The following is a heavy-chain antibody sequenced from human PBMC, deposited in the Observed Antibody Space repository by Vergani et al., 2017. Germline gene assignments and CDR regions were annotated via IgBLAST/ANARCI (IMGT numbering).Heavy chain of an antibody. Sequence: QVQLQESGPGLVKPSETLSLTCTVSGASISSYYWSWIRQPPGKGLEWIGYIYYSGSTNYNPSLKSRVTISVDTSKNQFSLKLSSVTAADTAVYYCARYECSSTSCYTSRFDSWGQGALVTVSS. J-gene: IGHJ4*02. CDR3: ARYECSSTSCYTSRFDS. CDR1: GASISSYY. V-gene: IGHV4-59*01. CDR2: IYYSGST. D-gene: IGHD2-2*02.